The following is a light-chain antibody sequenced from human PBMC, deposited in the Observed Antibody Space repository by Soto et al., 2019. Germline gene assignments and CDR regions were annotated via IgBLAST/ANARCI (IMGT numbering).Light chain of an antibody. CDR1: QSVSSSC. J-gene: IGKJ5*01. V-gene: IGKV3-20*01. CDR2: GAS. CDR3: QQYGNSIPIT. Sequence: EIEMTQSPGTLSLSPGERATLSCRASQSVSSSCLAWYQQKPGQAPRLLIYGASSRATGIPDRFSGSGSGTDFTLTISRLEPEDFAVYYCQQYGNSIPITFGQGTRLEIK.